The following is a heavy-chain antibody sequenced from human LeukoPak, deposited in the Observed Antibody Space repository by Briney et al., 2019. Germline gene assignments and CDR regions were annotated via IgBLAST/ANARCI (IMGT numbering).Heavy chain of an antibody. D-gene: IGHD3-3*01. CDR3: AREVRFYDFWSGYFDY. CDR1: VGTFSSYA. V-gene: IGHV1-69*13. Sequence: GASVKVSCKASVGTFSSYAISWVRQAPGQGLEWMGGIIPIFGTANYAQKFQGRVTITADESTSTAYMELSSLRSEDTAVYYCAREVRFYDFWSGYFDYWGQGTLATVSS. CDR2: IIPIFGTA. J-gene: IGHJ4*02.